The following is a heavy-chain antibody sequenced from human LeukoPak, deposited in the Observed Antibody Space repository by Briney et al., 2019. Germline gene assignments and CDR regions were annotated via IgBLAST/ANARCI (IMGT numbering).Heavy chain of an antibody. Sequence: GESLKISCKGSGYSFTSYWIGWVRQMPGKGLEWMGIIYPGDSDTRYSPSFQGQVTISADKSISTAYLQWSSLKASDTAMYYCAGRYSSSSGTNWFDPWGQGTLVTVSS. CDR2: IYPGDSDT. CDR3: AGRYSSSSGTNWFDP. D-gene: IGHD6-6*01. J-gene: IGHJ5*02. CDR1: GYSFTSYW. V-gene: IGHV5-51*01.